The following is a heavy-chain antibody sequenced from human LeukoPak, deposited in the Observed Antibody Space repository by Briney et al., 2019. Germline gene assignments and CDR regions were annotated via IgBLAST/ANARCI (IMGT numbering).Heavy chain of an antibody. CDR2: ISAYNGNT. D-gene: IGHD2-2*01. V-gene: IGHV1-18*01. CDR3: ARAVGVVVVVPAAKYVDV. J-gene: IGHJ6*03. CDR1: GGTFSSYA. Sequence: ASVKVSCKASGGTFSSYAISWVRQAPGQGLEWMGWISAYNGNTNYAQKLQGRVTMTTDTSTSTAYMELRSLRSDDTAVYYCARAVGVVVVVPAAKYVDVWGKGTTVTVSS.